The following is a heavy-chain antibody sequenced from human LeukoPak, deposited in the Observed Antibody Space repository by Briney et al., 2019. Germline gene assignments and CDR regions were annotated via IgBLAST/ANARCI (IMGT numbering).Heavy chain of an antibody. CDR1: GASITGSGYY. CDR3: AKDHYYGSGSPFDY. Sequence: ETLSLTCTVSGASITGSGYYWGWIRQAPGKGLEWVANIKQDGSEKYYVDSVKGRFTISRDNAKNSLYLQMNSLRAEDTAVYYCAKDHYYGSGSPFDYWGQGTLVTVSS. V-gene: IGHV3-7*01. CDR2: IKQDGSEK. D-gene: IGHD3-10*01. J-gene: IGHJ4*02.